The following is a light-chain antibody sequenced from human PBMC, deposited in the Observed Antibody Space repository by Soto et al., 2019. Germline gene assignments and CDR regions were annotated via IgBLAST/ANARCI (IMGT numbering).Light chain of an antibody. J-gene: IGKJ4*01. V-gene: IGKV3-11*01. CDR1: HSVSTY. CDR3: QQHTHWQLT. Sequence: EVVMRQSPATLSVSPGEGATLSCRASHSVSTYLAWYQQKPGQTPRLLIYDVSTRATGIPARFSGSGSGTDFTLNISSLEPDDFAVYHRQQHTHWQLTIGGGTRVDI. CDR2: DVS.